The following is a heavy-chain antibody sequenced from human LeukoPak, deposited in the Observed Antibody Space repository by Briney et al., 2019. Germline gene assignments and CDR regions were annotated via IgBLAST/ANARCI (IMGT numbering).Heavy chain of an antibody. CDR2: IYYSGST. J-gene: IGHJ5*02. V-gene: IGHV4-31*03. CDR3: ARGSATSTWNWFDP. CDR1: GGSINDGDYY. Sequence: SQTLSLTCTVSGGSINDGDYYWSWIRQHPGKGLEWIGYIYYSGSTYYNPSLKSRVTISVDTSKNQFSLKVNSVTAADTAVYYCARGSATSTWNWFDPWGQGTLVTVSS.